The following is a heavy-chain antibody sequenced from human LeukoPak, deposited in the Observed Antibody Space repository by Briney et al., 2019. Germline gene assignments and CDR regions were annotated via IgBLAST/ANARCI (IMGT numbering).Heavy chain of an antibody. CDR2: LFPILGIA. D-gene: IGHD3-22*01. CDR3: ARPYYYDSSGYYREAFDI. Sequence: VASVKVSCKASGSTLIGFAMNWFRKPLGQGLEWWGGLFPILGIANYAQKFQGRVTITADKSTSTAYMELSSLRSEDTAVYYCARPYYYDSSGYYREAFDIWGQGTMVTVSS. J-gene: IGHJ3*02. CDR1: GSTLIGFA. V-gene: IGHV1-69*10.